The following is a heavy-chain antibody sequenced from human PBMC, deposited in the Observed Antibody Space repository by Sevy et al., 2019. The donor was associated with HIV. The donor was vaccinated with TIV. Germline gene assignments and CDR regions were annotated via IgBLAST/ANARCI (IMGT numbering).Heavy chain of an antibody. CDR1: GGSFSGYY. V-gene: IGHV4-34*01. D-gene: IGHD5-18*01. J-gene: IGHJ6*02. CDR2: INHSGST. Sequence: SETLSLTCAVYGGSFSGYYWSWIRQPPGKGLEWIGEINHSGSTNYNPSLKSRVTISVDTSKNQFPLKLSSVTAADTAVYYCARGMLDTAMSRLTYGMDVWGQGTTVTVSS. CDR3: ARGMLDTAMSRLTYGMDV.